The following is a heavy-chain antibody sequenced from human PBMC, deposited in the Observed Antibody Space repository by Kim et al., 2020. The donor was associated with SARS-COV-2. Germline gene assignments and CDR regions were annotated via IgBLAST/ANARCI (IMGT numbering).Heavy chain of an antibody. V-gene: IGHV3-23*01. Sequence: GGSLRLSCAASGFSISNYAMMWVRQAPGKGLEWVSTITGSAGTFHGTFCRVSVKGRFTISTDISKNTLYLQMNSLRAEDTAIYYCAKGKSPGKVDWFDPWGQGTLITVSS. D-gene: IGHD1-1*01. J-gene: IGHJ5*02. CDR3: AKGKSPGKVDWFDP. CDR1: GFSISNYA. CDR2: ITGSAGTFHGT.